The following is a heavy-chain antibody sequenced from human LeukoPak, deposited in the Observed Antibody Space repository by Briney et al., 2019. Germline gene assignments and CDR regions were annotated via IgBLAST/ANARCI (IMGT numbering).Heavy chain of an antibody. CDR3: AREPWSGYYADFDY. V-gene: IGHV1-18*01. CDR1: GYTFSSNG. Sequence: ASVKVSCKASGYTFSSNGISWVRQAPGQGLEWMGWISAYNGNTNYAQKLQGRVTMTTDTSTSTAYMELRSLRSDDTAVYYCAREPWSGYYADFDYWGQGTLVTVSS. CDR2: ISAYNGNT. D-gene: IGHD3-3*01. J-gene: IGHJ4*02.